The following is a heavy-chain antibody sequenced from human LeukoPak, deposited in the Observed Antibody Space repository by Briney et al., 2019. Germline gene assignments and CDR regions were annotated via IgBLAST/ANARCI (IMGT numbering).Heavy chain of an antibody. J-gene: IGHJ4*02. CDR3: ARLSTVDFWSPFDY. Sequence: QPGGSLRLSCAASGFTFSNYGMDWVRQAPGKGLEWVANIRQDGSEENYVDSVKGRFTISRDDAKTSLYLQMNSLRAEDTALYYCARLSTVDFWSPFDYWGQGTLVTVSS. D-gene: IGHD3-3*01. CDR1: GFTFSNYG. CDR2: IRQDGSEE. V-gene: IGHV3-7*03.